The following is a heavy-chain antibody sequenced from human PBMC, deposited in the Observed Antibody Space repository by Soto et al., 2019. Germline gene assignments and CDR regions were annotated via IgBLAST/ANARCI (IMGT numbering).Heavy chain of an antibody. CDR3: GRQTTYSSSWYDC. CDR2: IYTSGRT. J-gene: IGHJ5*01. CDR1: GASIGNYY. V-gene: IGHV4-4*07. Sequence: QVQLQESGPGLVKPSETLSLTCTVSGASIGNYYWTWIRQSAGKGLEWIGRIYTSGRTNYNPSLKSRITMSVDTSKKHFSLKLTCVTAADTAVYYCGRQTTYSSSWYDCWGQGTLVTVSS. D-gene: IGHD6-13*01.